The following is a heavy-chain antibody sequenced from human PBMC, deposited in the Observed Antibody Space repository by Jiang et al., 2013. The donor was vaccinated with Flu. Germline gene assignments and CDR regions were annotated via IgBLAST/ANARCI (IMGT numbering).Heavy chain of an antibody. CDR1: GGSISSSSYY. Sequence: KPSETLSLTCTVSGGSISSSSYYWGWIRQPPGKGLEWIGSIYYSGSTYYNPSLKSRVTISVDTSKNQFSLKLSSVTAADTAVYYCVIRRDILTGYYGVDYFDYWGQGTLVTVSS. CDR2: IYYSGST. J-gene: IGHJ4*02. CDR3: VIRRDILTGYYGVDYFDY. V-gene: IGHV4-39*01. D-gene: IGHD3-9*01.